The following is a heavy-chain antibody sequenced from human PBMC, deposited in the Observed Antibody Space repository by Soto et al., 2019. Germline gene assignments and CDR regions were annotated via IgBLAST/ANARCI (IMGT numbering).Heavy chain of an antibody. D-gene: IGHD2-21*02. Sequence: GSLRLSCVGSGFSFRGHSMNWVRQPPGKGLQWISYISSSSENIYYADSVKGRFTVSRDNAKNTLFLQMNSLRDDDSAIYYCARLPKGSVVTGWGQGSLVTVS. CDR1: GFSFRGHS. CDR3: ARLPKGSVVTG. V-gene: IGHV3-48*02. J-gene: IGHJ4*01. CDR2: ISSSSENI.